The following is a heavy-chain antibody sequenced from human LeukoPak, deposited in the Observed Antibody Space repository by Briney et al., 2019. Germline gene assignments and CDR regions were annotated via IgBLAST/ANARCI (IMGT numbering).Heavy chain of an antibody. CDR2: ISGSGGST. CDR3: ANAPLWFGELSIDY. J-gene: IGHJ4*02. D-gene: IGHD3-10*01. CDR1: GFTFSSYA. V-gene: IGHV3-23*01. Sequence: PGGSLRPSCAASGFTFSSYAMSWVRQAPGKGLEWVSAISGSGGSTYYADSVKGRFTISRDNSKNTLYLQMNSLRAEDTAVYYCANAPLWFGELSIDYWGQGTLVTVSS.